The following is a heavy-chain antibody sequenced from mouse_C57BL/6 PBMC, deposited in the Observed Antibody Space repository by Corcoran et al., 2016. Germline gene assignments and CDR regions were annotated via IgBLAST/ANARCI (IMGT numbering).Heavy chain of an antibody. CDR2: INTYSGVP. V-gene: IGHV9-3*01. Sequence: QIQLVQSGPELKKPGETVKISCKASGYTFTTYGMSWVKQAPGKGLKWMGWINTYSGVPTYADDFKGRFAFSLETSASTAYLQINNLKNEDTATYFCAREGYYGSKDYFDYWGQGTTLTVSS. CDR1: GYTFTTYG. D-gene: IGHD1-1*01. CDR3: AREGYYGSKDYFDY. J-gene: IGHJ2*01.